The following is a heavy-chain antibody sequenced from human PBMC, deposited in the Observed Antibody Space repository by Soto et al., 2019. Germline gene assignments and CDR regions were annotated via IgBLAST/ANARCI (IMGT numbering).Heavy chain of an antibody. CDR3: AKGGTMVRGVIIKADYYYGMDV. CDR1: GFTFSSYA. J-gene: IGHJ6*02. V-gene: IGHV3-23*01. D-gene: IGHD3-10*01. Sequence: GGSLRLSCAASGFTFSSYAMSWVRQAPGKGLEWVSAISGSGGSTYYADSVKGRFTISRDNSKNTLYLQMNSLRAEDTAVYYCAKGGTMVRGVIIKADYYYGMDVWGQGTTVTVSS. CDR2: ISGSGGST.